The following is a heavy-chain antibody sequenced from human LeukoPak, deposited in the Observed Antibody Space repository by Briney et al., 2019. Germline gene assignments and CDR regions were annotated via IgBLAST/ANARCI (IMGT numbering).Heavy chain of an antibody. CDR2: IHYSGSA. D-gene: IGHD6-19*01. CDR1: GDSISSGDYF. J-gene: IGHJ4*02. CDR3: ARFSSVAVLDY. V-gene: IGHV4-30-4*01. Sequence: PSETLSLTCTVSGDSISSGDYFWSWLRQPPGKGLEWIGYIHYSGSASHNTSLKSRFNISVDMSKKQFSLRLSSVTAADAAVYYCARFSSVAVLDYWGQGTLVTVSS.